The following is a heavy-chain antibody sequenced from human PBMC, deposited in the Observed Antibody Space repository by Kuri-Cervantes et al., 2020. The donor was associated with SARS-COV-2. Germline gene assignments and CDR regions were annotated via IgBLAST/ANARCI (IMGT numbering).Heavy chain of an antibody. D-gene: IGHD4-11*01. V-gene: IGHV5-51*01. CDR2: IYPGDSDT. CDR3: ARHRNPYSDYSLDL. J-gene: IGHJ5*02. CDR1: GYTFTPFW. Sequence: GESLKISCKASGYTFTPFWIGWVRQTPGKGLEWMGIIYPGDSDTRYSPPFQGQVSISVDKSNTTAYLQWSSLKASDTAIYYCARHRNPYSDYSLDLWGQGTLVTVSS.